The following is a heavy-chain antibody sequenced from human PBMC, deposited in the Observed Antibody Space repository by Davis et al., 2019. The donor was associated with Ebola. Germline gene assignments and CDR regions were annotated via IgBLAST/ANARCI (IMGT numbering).Heavy chain of an antibody. CDR1: GGSISTGGYY. D-gene: IGHD6-19*01. Sequence: MPSETLSLTCTASGGSISTGGYYWSWIRQHPGKGLEWIGYIYYSGSTNYNPSLKSRVTISVDTSKNQFSLKLSSVTAADTAVYYCARYRGWRRNYYYYGMDVWGQGTTVTVSS. J-gene: IGHJ6*02. V-gene: IGHV4-31*03. CDR3: ARYRGWRRNYYYYGMDV. CDR2: IYYSGST.